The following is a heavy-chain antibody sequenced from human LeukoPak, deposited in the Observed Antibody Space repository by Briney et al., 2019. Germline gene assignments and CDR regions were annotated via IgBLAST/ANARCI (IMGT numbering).Heavy chain of an antibody. CDR3: ATDRENSDWQKRFDS. J-gene: IGHJ4*02. CDR1: GFTFSTYA. CDR2: ISGGGDNT. Sequence: GGSLRLSCAASGFTFSTYAMTWVRQAPGKGLEWVSTISGGGDNTFYADSVKGRFTVSRDNSENTLYLQMNSLRAEDTAVYYCATDRENSDWQKRFDSWGQGTLVTVSS. V-gene: IGHV3-23*01. D-gene: IGHD2-21*02.